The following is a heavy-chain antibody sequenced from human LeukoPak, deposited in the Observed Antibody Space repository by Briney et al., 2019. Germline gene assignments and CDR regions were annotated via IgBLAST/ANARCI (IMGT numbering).Heavy chain of an antibody. CDR2: IYYSGTT. D-gene: IGHD5-24*01. V-gene: IGHV4-59*01. CDR1: GGSISSYY. Sequence: SETLSLTCTVSGGSISSYYWSWIRQPPGKGLEWIGYIYYSGTTNYNPSLKSRVTISVDTSKNQFYLKLSSVTAADTAVYYCAREEMAAGYNFDYWGQGTLVTVSS. J-gene: IGHJ4*02. CDR3: AREEMAAGYNFDY.